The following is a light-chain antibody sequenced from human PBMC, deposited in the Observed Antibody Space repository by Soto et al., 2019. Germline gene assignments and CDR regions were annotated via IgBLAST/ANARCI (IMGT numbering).Light chain of an antibody. CDR2: EVS. CDR1: SSDVGSYNL. Sequence: QSVLTQPASVSGSPGQSITISCTGTSSDVGSYNLVSWYQQHPNKAPKLMIYEVSKRPSGVSNRFSGSKSGNTASLTISGLQAEDEADYYCCSYAGSSPVVFGGGTKLTVL. J-gene: IGLJ2*01. V-gene: IGLV2-23*02. CDR3: CSYAGSSPVV.